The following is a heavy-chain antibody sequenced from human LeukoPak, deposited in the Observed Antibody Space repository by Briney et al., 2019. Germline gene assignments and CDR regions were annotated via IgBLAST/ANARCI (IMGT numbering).Heavy chain of an antibody. V-gene: IGHV3-48*01. CDR2: ISSSSSTI. J-gene: IGHJ4*02. CDR3: AKDWPGGDDY. D-gene: IGHD3-16*01. CDR1: GFTFSSYS. Sequence: GGSLRLSCAASGFTFSSYSMNWVRQAPGKGLEWVSYISSSSSTIYYADSVKGRFTISRDNSKNTLYLQMNSLGAEDTAVYYCAKDWPGGDDYWGQGALVTVSS.